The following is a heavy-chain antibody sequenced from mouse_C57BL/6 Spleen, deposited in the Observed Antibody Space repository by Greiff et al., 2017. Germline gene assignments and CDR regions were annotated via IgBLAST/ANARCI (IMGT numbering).Heavy chain of an antibody. V-gene: IGHV1-53*01. J-gene: IGHJ4*01. CDR2: INPSNGGT. Sequence: QVQLQQPGTELVKPGASVKLSCKASGYTFTSYWMHWVKQRPGQGLEWIGNINPSNGGTNYNEKFKSKATLTVDKSSSTAYMQLSSLTSEDSAVYYCARAHYDYDGGDYAMDYWGQGTSVTVSS. CDR1: GYTFTSYW. CDR3: ARAHYDYDGGDYAMDY. D-gene: IGHD2-4*01.